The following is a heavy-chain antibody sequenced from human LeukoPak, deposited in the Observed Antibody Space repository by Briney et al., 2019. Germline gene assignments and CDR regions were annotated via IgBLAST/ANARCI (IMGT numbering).Heavy chain of an antibody. Sequence: SETLSLTCAVYGGSFRNYYWSWIRQPPGKGLEWIGEINHSGSTKYNPSLKSRVTISVDRSKNQFSLKLRSVTAADTAVYYCARGTNRIVVVVAAIHNWFDPWGQGTLVTVSS. J-gene: IGHJ5*02. CDR2: INHSGST. CDR1: GGSFRNYY. V-gene: IGHV4-34*01. D-gene: IGHD2-15*01. CDR3: ARGTNRIVVVVAAIHNWFDP.